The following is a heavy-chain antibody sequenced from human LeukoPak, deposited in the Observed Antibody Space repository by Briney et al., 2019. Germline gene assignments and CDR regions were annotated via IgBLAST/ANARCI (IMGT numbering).Heavy chain of an antibody. Sequence: ASVKVSCKASGYTFTSYDINWVRQATGQGLEWMGWMNPNSGNTGYAQKFQGRVTITRNTSISTAYMELSSLRAEDTAVYYCARDDSSGYYPYYFDYWGQGTLVTVSS. CDR3: ARDDSSGYYPYYFDY. J-gene: IGHJ4*02. CDR2: MNPNSGNT. V-gene: IGHV1-8*03. CDR1: GYTFTSYD. D-gene: IGHD3-22*01.